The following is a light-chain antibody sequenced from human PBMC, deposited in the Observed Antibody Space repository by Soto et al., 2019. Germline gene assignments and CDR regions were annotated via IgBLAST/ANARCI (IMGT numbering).Light chain of an antibody. J-gene: IGLJ3*02. V-gene: IGLV1-44*01. CDR1: SSNIGSNT. CDR2: SNN. CDR3: AAWDDSLNGWV. Sequence: QSVLTQPPSASGTPGQRVTISCSGSSSNIGSNTVNWYQQLPGTAPKLLIYSNNQRPSGVPARFSGSKSGTSASLAISGLQSEDEADYYCAAWDDSLNGWVFGGGTKVTGL.